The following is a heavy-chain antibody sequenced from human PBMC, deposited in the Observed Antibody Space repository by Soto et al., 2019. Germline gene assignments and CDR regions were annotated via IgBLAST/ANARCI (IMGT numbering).Heavy chain of an antibody. CDR1: GFSLSTRDVG. V-gene: IGHV2-5*02. CDR3: ALGSGWLLDY. Sequence: QITLKESGPTLVKPTQTLTLTCTFSGFSLSTRDVGVGWIRQPPGKDLEWLALLYWDGDNRYSPSLRRTLTLTKDTSKNQVVLTTTDMYPVDTATYWCALGSGWLLDYWGPGTLVTVSS. D-gene: IGHD6-19*01. CDR2: LYWDGDN. J-gene: IGHJ4*02.